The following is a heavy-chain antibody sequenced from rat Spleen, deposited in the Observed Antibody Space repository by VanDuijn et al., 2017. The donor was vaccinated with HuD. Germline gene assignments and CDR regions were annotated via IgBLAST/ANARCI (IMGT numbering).Heavy chain of an antibody. CDR3: ARPFSSYGYAPHY. D-gene: IGHD1-7*01. CDR2: ISSDGSST. Sequence: EVQLVESGGGLVQPGRSLKLSCAASGFTFSDYGMAWVRQAPTKGLEWVATISSDGSSTYYRDSVKGRFTISRDNAKNTLFLQMDSLRSEDTAIYYCARPFSSYGYAPHYWGQGVMVTVSS. CDR1: GFTFSDYG. V-gene: IGHV5-29*01. J-gene: IGHJ2*01.